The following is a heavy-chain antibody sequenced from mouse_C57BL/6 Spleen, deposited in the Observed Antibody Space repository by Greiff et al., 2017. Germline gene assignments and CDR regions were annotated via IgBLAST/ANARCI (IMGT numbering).Heavy chain of an antibody. CDR3: ARSVVPAY. J-gene: IGHJ3*01. D-gene: IGHD1-1*01. CDR2: INPGSGGT. Sequence: QVQLQQSGAELVRPGTSVKVSCKASGYAFTNYLIEWVKQRPGQGLEWIGVINPGSGGTNYNEKFKGKATLTADKSSSTAYMQLSSLTSEDSAVYFCARSVVPAYWGQGTLVTVSA. CDR1: GYAFTNYL. V-gene: IGHV1-54*01.